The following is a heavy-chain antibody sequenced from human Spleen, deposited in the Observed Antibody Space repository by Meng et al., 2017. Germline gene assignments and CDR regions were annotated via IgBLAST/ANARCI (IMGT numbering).Heavy chain of an antibody. CDR1: GGPIRSNSYH. CDR3: VRRINTYGVWFDP. V-gene: IGHV4-39*01. J-gene: IGHJ5*02. CDR2: IDYSGTT. Sequence: QLQESGPGLVKPSGTLYLTCTDSGGPIRSNSYHGGWVRQPPGEGLEWIANIDYSGTTYYNPSLQSRVIISADTANNQFSLKLTSVTAADTGAYYCVRRINTYGVWFDPWGQGILVTVSS. D-gene: IGHD1-14*01.